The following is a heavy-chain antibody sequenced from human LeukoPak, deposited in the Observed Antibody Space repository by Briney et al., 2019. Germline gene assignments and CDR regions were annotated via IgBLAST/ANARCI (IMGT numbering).Heavy chain of an antibody. V-gene: IGHV1-46*01. CDR2: INPSGGST. J-gene: IGHJ3*02. D-gene: IGHD2-2*01. CDR1: GYTFTSYY. CDR3: ARQGVYCSSTSCYRERDAFDI. Sequence: ASVKVSCKASGYTFTSYYMHWVRQAPGQGLEWMGIINPSGGSTSYAQKFQGRVTMTRDMSTSTVYMELSSLRSEDTAVYYCARQGVYCSSTSCYRERDAFDIWGQGTMVTVSS.